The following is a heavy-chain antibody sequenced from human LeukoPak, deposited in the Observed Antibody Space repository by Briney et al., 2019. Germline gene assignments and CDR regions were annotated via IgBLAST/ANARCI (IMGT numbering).Heavy chain of an antibody. CDR2: IGSNGNTI. Sequence: GGSLRLSCAGSGFTFSNTWMHWVRQAPGEGLVWVSRIGSNGNTINYADSVKGRFTISRDNARNTLYLQMNGLRVEDTALYFCATAGNYRFDNWGQGTLVTVSS. CDR1: GFTFSNTW. V-gene: IGHV3-74*01. CDR3: ATAGNYRFDN. D-gene: IGHD1-7*01. J-gene: IGHJ4*02.